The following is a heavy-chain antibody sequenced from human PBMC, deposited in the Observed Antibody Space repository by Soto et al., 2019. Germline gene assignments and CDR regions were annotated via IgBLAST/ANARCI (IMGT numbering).Heavy chain of an antibody. CDR1: GGSIRSFY. CDR2: LYYNGSA. V-gene: IGHV4-59*01. CDR3: ARSFYP. Sequence: QVQLQESGPGLVKPSETLSLTCIVSGGSIRSFYWSWIRQPPGKGLEWLGGLYYNGSATYNPSLNSRVTMSVHMSPYHLFLTLTSVTAAYTAVYDCARSFYPWCQGTRVTVSS. J-gene: IGHJ5*02.